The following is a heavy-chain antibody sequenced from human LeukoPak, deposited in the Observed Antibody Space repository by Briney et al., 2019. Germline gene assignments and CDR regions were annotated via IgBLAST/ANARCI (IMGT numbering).Heavy chain of an antibody. CDR1: GDSVSSRGVA. CDR3: VRGRNSAFDI. D-gene: IGHD1-7*01. J-gene: IGHJ3*02. CDR2: TYYGSKWSN. V-gene: IGHV6-1*01. Sequence: SQTLSLTCALSGDSVSSRGVAWTWIRQSPSRGLEWLGRTYYGSKWSNDYAVSVKGRITFNPDTSKNQFSLHLNSVIPEDTAVYYCVRGRNSAFDIWGQGTMVTVSS.